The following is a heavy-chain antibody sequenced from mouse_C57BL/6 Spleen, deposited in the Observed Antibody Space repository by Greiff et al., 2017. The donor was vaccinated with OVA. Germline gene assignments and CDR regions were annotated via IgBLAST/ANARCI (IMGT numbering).Heavy chain of an antibody. D-gene: IGHD1-1*01. V-gene: IGHV5-4*01. J-gene: IGHJ2*01. CDR1: GFTFSSYA. CDR3: ARVYYGSSFDD. CDR2: ISDGGSYT. Sequence: EVQLQESGGGLVKPGGSLKLSCAASGFTFSSYAMSWVRQTPEKRLEWVATISDGGSYTYYTDNVKGRFTISRDNAKNNLYLQMSHLKSEDTAMYYCARVYYGSSFDDWGQGTTLTVSS.